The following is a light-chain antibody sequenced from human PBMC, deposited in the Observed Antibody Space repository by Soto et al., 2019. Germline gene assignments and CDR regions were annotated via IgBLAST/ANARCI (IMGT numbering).Light chain of an antibody. CDR2: AAS. J-gene: IGKJ1*01. CDR3: QKYNSAPWT. V-gene: IGKV1-27*01. Sequence: DIQMTQSPSTLSGSVGDRVTIPCRASQTISSWLAWYQQKPGKVPKLLIYAASTLQSGVPSRFSGSGSGTDFTLTISSLQPEDVATYYCQKYNSAPWTFGQGTKVDIK. CDR1: QTISSW.